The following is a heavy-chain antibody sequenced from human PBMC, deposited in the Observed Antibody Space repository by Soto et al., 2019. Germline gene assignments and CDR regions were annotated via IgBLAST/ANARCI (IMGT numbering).Heavy chain of an antibody. D-gene: IGHD2-15*01. Sequence: QVQLVESGGGVVQPGRSLRLSCAASGFTFSNYAMYWVRQAPGKELQWVAVISYGGNNKYYADSVTGTFTISRDNSKKTLYLQMNSLRAEDTAVYYCARAGCDGGTCYTLVGLRYGMDVWGQGTTVTVS. CDR1: GFTFSNYA. J-gene: IGHJ6*02. CDR2: ISYGGNNK. CDR3: ARAGCDGGTCYTLVGLRYGMDV. V-gene: IGHV3-30-3*01.